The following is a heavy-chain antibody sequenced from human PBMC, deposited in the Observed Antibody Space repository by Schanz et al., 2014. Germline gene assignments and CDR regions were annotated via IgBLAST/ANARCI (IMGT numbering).Heavy chain of an antibody. J-gene: IGHJ3*01. CDR2: IIPIVDIA. D-gene: IGHD2-2*01. CDR1: GGTFTSYA. CDR3: ATMWAYCTITTCHTLEPFDV. V-gene: IGHV1-69*04. Sequence: QVQLVQSGAEVRKPGSSVRVSCKASGGTFTSYAFSWVRQAPGQGLEWMGRIIPIVDIANYAQKFLGRVTITADKSTSTAYMELKSLRSADTAVYYCATMWAYCTITTCHTLEPFDVWGQGTMVTVSS.